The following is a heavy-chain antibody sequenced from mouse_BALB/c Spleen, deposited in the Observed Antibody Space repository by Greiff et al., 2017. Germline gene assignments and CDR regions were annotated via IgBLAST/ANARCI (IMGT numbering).Heavy chain of an antibody. CDR1: GYSITSDYA. V-gene: IGHV3-2*02. CDR2: ISYSGST. Sequence: EVKVEESGPGLVKPSQSLSLTCTVTGYSITSDYAWNWIRQFPGNKLEWMGYISYSGSTSYNPSLKSRISITRDTSKNQFFLQLNSVTTEDTATYYCARYNYVSYYYAMDYWGQGTSVTVSS. J-gene: IGHJ4*01. D-gene: IGHD1-1*01. CDR3: ARYNYVSYYYAMDY.